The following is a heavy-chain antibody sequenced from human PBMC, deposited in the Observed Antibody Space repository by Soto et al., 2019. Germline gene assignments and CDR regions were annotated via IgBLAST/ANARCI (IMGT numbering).Heavy chain of an antibody. CDR3: ARGDNDY. CDR2: IHPDGGHT. CDR1: GYTFTNYY. Sequence: ASVKVSCKASGYTFTNYYVQWVRQAPGQGLEWMGVIHPDGGHTTYSQKFQDRVTMTRDTFTSTIHMELSSLRSEDTAVYYCARGDNDYWGQGTLVTVSS. J-gene: IGHJ4*02. V-gene: IGHV1-46*01.